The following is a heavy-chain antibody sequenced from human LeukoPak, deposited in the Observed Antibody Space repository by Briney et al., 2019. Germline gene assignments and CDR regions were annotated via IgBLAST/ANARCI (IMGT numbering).Heavy chain of an antibody. CDR1: GFTFSSYW. J-gene: IGHJ4*02. D-gene: IGHD2-8*02. Sequence: GGSLRLSCAASGFTFSSYWMTWVRQAPGKGLEWVANIKQDGSEEYYVDSVKGRSTISRDNAKNSLYLQMNSLRAEDTAVYYCASKGCTGGNCKHYFDYWGQGTLVTVAS. CDR2: IKQDGSEE. V-gene: IGHV3-7*03. CDR3: ASKGCTGGNCKHYFDY.